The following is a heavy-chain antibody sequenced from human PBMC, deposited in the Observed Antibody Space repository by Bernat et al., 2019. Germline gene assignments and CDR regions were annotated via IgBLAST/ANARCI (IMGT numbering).Heavy chain of an antibody. CDR2: ISSSSRTI. V-gene: IGHV3-48*02. J-gene: IGHJ3*02. CDR3: ARDRGGGDAFDI. Sequence: EVQLVESGGGLVQPGGSLKLSCPASGFTFSSYSMNWVRQAPGEGLEWLSYISSSSRTIYYADSVKGRFTISRDNAKSSLYLQMSSLRDEDTDVYYCARDRGGGDAFDIWGQGTMVTVSS. CDR1: GFTFSSYS. D-gene: IGHD3-16*01.